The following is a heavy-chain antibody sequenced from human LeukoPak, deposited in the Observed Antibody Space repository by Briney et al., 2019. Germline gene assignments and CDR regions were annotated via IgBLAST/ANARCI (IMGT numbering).Heavy chain of an antibody. CDR2: INPSGGST. D-gene: IGHD6-13*01. CDR3: ASGDYSSSWYHYYYYMDV. J-gene: IGHJ6*03. V-gene: IGHV1-46*01. CDR1: GYTFTSYY. Sequence: ASVKVSCKASGYTFTSYYMHWVRQAPGQGLEWMGIINPSGGSTNYAQKFQGRVTITADESTSTAYMELSSLRSEDTAVYYCASGDYSSSWYHYYYYMDVWGKGTTVTISS.